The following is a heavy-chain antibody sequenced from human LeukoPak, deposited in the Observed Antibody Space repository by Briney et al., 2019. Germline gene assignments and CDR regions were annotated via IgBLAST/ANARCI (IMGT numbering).Heavy chain of an antibody. CDR2: INPSGGST. J-gene: IGHJ6*03. V-gene: IGHV1-46*01. CDR1: GYTFTSYY. D-gene: IGHD2-2*02. Sequence: ASAKVSCKASGYTFTSYYMHWVRQAPGQGLEWMGIINPSGGSTSYAQKFQGRVTMTRDMSTSTVYMELSSLRSEDTAVYYCAREYVDCSSTSCYTTPYYYMDVWGKGTTVTVSS. CDR3: AREYVDCSSTSCYTTPYYYMDV.